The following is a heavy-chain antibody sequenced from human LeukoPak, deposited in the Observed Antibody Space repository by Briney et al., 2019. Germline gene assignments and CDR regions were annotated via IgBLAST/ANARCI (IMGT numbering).Heavy chain of an antibody. CDR3: ARASEHIVVVTD. CDR2: IYYSGST. J-gene: IGHJ4*02. CDR1: GGSISSYY. D-gene: IGHD2-21*02. V-gene: IGHV4-59*01. Sequence: SETLSLTCTVSGGSISSYYWSWIRQPPGKGLEWVGYIYYSGSTNYNPSLKSRVTISVDTSKNQFSLKLSSVTAADTAVYYCARASEHIVVVTDWGQGTLVTVSS.